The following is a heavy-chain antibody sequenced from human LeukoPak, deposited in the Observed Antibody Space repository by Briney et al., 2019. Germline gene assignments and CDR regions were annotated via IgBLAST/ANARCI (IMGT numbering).Heavy chain of an antibody. CDR2: IWYDGSNT. J-gene: IGHJ3*02. Sequence: GGSLRLSCAASGFTFSSYGMHWVRQAPGKGLEWVAVIWYDGSNTYYADSVKGRFTTSRDNSKKTLYLQMNSLRAEDTAVYYCAKDTRWQVRAFDIWGQGTMVTVSS. CDR3: AKDTRWQVRAFDI. V-gene: IGHV3-33*06. CDR1: GFTFSSYG.